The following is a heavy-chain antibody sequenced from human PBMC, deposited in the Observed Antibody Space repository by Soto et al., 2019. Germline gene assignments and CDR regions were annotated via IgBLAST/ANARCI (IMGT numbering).Heavy chain of an antibody. CDR3: ARRPAGMDV. V-gene: IGHV5-51*01. CDR1: GYTFTSYW. Sequence: PGESLKISCKGSGYTFTSYWIAWVRQMPGKGLEWMGIIYPSDSDTRYSPSFQGQITMSVDKSINTAYLQWSSLKASDTAMYYCARRPAGMDVWGQGTTVTVSS. J-gene: IGHJ6*02. CDR2: IYPSDSDT.